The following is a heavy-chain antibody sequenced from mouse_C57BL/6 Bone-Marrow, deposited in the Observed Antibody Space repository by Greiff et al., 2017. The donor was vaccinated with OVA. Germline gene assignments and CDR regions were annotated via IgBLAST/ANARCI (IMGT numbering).Heavy chain of an antibody. V-gene: IGHV2-5*01. CDR2: IWRGGST. CDR3: AKNHYYGSSCDWYFDV. CDR1: GFSLTSYG. D-gene: IGHD1-1*01. Sequence: VQLQESGPGLVQPSQSLSITCTVSGFSLTSYGVHWVRQSPGKGLEWLGVIWRGGSTDYNAAFMSRLSITKDNSKSQVFFKMNSLQADDTAIYYCAKNHYYGSSCDWYFDVWGTGTTVTVSS. J-gene: IGHJ1*03.